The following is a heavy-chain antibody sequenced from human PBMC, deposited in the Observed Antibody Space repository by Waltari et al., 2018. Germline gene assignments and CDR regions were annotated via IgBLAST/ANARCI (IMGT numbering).Heavy chain of an antibody. J-gene: IGHJ6*03. CDR2: IYYSGST. Sequence: QLQLQESGPGLVKPSETLSLTCTVSGGSISSSSYYWGWIRQPPGKGLEWIGSIYYSGSTYYNPSLKSRVTISVDTSKNQFSLKLSSVTAADTAMYYCARVWQPEAGAGYYYYYMDVWGKGTTVTISS. CDR1: GGSISSSSYY. V-gene: IGHV4-39*07. D-gene: IGHD3-10*01. CDR3: ARVWQPEAGAGYYYYYMDV.